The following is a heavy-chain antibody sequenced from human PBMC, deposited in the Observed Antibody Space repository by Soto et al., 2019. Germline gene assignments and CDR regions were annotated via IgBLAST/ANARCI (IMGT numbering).Heavy chain of an antibody. J-gene: IGHJ6*03. CDR1: GFTFSSYG. V-gene: IGHV3-33*01. CDR2: VWYDESNK. Sequence: QVELVESGGGVVQPGRSLRLSCAAFGFTFSSYGMHWVRQAPGKGLEWVAVVWYDESNKYYADSVKGRFTISRDNSKNTLYLQMNSLRAEDTAVYFCGRDGGVDYYYYMDVWGKGTTVTVSS. CDR3: GRDGGVDYYYYMDV. D-gene: IGHD2-8*02.